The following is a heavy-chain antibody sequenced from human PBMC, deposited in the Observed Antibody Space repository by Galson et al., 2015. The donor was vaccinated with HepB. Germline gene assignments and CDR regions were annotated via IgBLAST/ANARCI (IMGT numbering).Heavy chain of an antibody. CDR3: AKDHYSSGSYWGYFDY. J-gene: IGHJ4*02. CDR2: ISGSGGST. D-gene: IGHD1-26*01. Sequence: SLRLSCAASGFTFSTYAMSWVRQAPGKGLEWVSAISGSGGSTYYADSVKGRFTISRDNSKNTLYLQMNSLRAEDTAVYYCAKDHYSSGSYWGYFDYWGQGTLVTVSS. V-gene: IGHV3-23*01. CDR1: GFTFSTYA.